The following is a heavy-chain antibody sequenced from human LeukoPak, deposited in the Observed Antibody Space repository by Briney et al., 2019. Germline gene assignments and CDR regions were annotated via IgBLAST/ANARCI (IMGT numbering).Heavy chain of an antibody. CDR3: ASSAIGVQLWRSLDY. V-gene: IGHV3-48*01. CDR1: GFTFNTYS. CDR2: ISSSGDTI. Sequence: GGSLRLSCAASGFTFNTYSMNWVRQAPGKGLEWVSYISSSGDTIYYADSVKGRFTISRDNAKSSLYLQMNSLRAEDTAVYYCASSAIGVQLWRSLDYWGQGTLVTVSS. J-gene: IGHJ4*02. D-gene: IGHD5-18*01.